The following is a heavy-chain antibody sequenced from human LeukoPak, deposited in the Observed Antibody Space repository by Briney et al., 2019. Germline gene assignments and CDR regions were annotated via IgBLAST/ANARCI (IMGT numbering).Heavy chain of an antibody. CDR3: ARGSISRGTAATYFDY. D-gene: IGHD6-13*01. CDR2: IYTSGST. V-gene: IGHV4-61*02. Sequence: SETLSLTCTVSGGSISSGSYYWSWIRQPAGKGLEWIGRIYTSGSTNYNPSLKSRVTISVDTSKNQFSLKLSSVTAADTAVYYCARGSISRGTAATYFDYWGQGTLVTVSS. CDR1: GGSISSGSYY. J-gene: IGHJ4*02.